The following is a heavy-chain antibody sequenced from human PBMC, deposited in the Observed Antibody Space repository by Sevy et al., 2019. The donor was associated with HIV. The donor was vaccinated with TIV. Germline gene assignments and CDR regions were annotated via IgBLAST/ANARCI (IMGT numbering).Heavy chain of an antibody. V-gene: IGHV4-34*01. CDR2: IIPSGDT. D-gene: IGHD1-26*01. CDR1: GGSLSGYY. Sequence: SETLSLTCAVYGGSLSGYYWSWIRQTPGKRLEWIVDIIPSGDTNYNPSLKSRVTISIDTSKNQFSLKLNSVTAADTAMYFCARGQWEHPYWGQGSLVTVSS. CDR3: ARGQWEHPY. J-gene: IGHJ4*02.